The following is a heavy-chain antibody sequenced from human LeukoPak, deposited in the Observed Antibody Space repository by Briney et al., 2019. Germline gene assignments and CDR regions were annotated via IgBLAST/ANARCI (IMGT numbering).Heavy chain of an antibody. J-gene: IGHJ4*02. Sequence: PGGSLRLSCAASGFTLSSYWMHWVRQAPGKGLVWVSRINSDGSTTTYADSVKGRFTISRDNAKNTLYLQMNSLRAEDTAVYFCARSSSGWYRYFDYWGQGTLVTVSS. D-gene: IGHD6-19*01. CDR3: ARSSSGWYRYFDY. CDR2: INSDGSTT. V-gene: IGHV3-74*01. CDR1: GFTLSSYW.